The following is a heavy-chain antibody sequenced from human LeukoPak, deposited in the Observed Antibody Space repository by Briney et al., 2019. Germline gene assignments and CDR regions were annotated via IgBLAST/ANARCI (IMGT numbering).Heavy chain of an antibody. D-gene: IGHD3-10*01. Sequence: GGSLRLSCAASGFTFSNYNMNWVRQAPGKGLEWVSSITSTSSYIYYADSVKGRFTISRDNAKNSLYLQMNSLRAEDTAVYYCAKERLSGSYYKVGSDYFDYWGQGTLVTVSS. CDR2: ITSTSSYI. V-gene: IGHV3-21*01. J-gene: IGHJ4*02. CDR3: AKERLSGSYYKVGSDYFDY. CDR1: GFTFSNYN.